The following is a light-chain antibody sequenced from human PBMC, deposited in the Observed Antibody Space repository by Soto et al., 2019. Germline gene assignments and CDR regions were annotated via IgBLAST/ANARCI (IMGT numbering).Light chain of an antibody. Sequence: ESVLRQSPDTLSLSPGEIATLSSLASHRASRQYLSWYQQRPDQPPRLLIYGVSMRADGIPDRFSGSGSGSEFTLTIIRLEPEDFAVYYCQDFDSPQWTFGQGTKVDIK. CDR1: HRASRQY. CDR3: QDFDSPQWT. J-gene: IGKJ1*01. V-gene: IGKV3-20*01. CDR2: GVS.